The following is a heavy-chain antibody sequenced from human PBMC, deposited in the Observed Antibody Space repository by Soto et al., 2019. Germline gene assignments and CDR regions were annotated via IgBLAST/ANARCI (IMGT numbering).Heavy chain of an antibody. V-gene: IGHV3-30-3*01. Sequence: QVQLVASGGGVVQQGRSLTLSCEASGFTFRRHAIHWVRQAPGKGLEWVAVISRDGSNEYYEDSVKGRFTISRDNSKNTLFLQLNSLRLEDTAFYYCARSRNGGVADSFDYWGQGTLVTVSS. CDR3: ARSRNGGVADSFDY. CDR1: GFTFRRHA. J-gene: IGHJ4*02. D-gene: IGHD3-10*01. CDR2: ISRDGSNE.